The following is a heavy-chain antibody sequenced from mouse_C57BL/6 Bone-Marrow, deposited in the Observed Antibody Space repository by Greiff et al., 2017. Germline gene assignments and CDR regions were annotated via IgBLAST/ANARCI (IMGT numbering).Heavy chain of an antibody. V-gene: IGHV14-4*01. D-gene: IGHD2-12*01. CDR2: IDPENGDT. CDR3: TTVLYPYYFDY. Sequence: VQLQQSGAELVRPGASVKLSCTVSGFNIKDDYMHWVKQRPEQGLEWIGWIDPENGDTEYASKFQGKATITADTSSNTAYLQLSSLTSEDTAVYYCTTVLYPYYFDYWGQGTTLTVSS. CDR1: GFNIKDDY. J-gene: IGHJ2*01.